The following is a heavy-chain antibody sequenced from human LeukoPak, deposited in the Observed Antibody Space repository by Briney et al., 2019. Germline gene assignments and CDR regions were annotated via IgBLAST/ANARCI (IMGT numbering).Heavy chain of an antibody. CDR1: GFTFNSYG. CDR2: ISYDGTNK. Sequence: GGSLRLSCAASGFTFNSYGMHWVRQAPGKGLEWVAVISYDGTNKYYADSVKGRFTISRDNSKNTMYLQMNSLRAEDTAMYYCARAPMSYDSSGFGGAFDIWGQGTMVTVSS. V-gene: IGHV3-30*19. CDR3: ARAPMSYDSSGFGGAFDI. J-gene: IGHJ3*02. D-gene: IGHD3-22*01.